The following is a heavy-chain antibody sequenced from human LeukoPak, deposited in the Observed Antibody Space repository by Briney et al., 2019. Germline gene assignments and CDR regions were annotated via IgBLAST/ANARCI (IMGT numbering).Heavy chain of an antibody. V-gene: IGHV3-30*02. J-gene: IGHJ3*01. Sequence: PGGSLRLSCATSGFNFSSYGMHWVRQAPGKGLEWVTFIRFDGTNKYYADSVEGRFSISRDNSKNILFLEMYSLRGDDTATYYCVKPALVGATSSAFEFWGQGTMVSVSS. CDR3: VKPALVGATSSAFEF. D-gene: IGHD1-26*01. CDR1: GFNFSSYG. CDR2: IRFDGTNK.